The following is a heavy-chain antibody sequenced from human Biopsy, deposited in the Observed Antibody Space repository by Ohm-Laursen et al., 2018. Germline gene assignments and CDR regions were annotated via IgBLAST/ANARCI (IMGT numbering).Heavy chain of an antibody. CDR1: GGTFSNYG. D-gene: IGHD3-10*01. CDR2: VHPNSGAT. J-gene: IGHJ4*02. Sequence: SVKVSCKTPGGTFSNYGVNWVRQSPGQGLEWMGWVHPNSGATNSAEKFRGRVTLTRDTSIGAVYIELRRLKSDDAAVYYCARDRMTDVFGGPTRTDVFDSWGQGTPVTVSS. CDR3: ARDRMTDVFGGPTRTDVFDS. V-gene: IGHV1-2*02.